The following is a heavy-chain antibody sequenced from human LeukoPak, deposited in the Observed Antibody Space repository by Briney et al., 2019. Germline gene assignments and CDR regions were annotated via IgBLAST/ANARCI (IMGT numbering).Heavy chain of an antibody. CDR2: MNPNSHNT. Sequence: ASVKVSCKASGYTFTSYDINWVRQATGQGLEWMGWMNPNSHNTDYVQKFQGRVTMTRNTSISTAYMELSSLRSEDTAVYYCARGGSSSSGFDYGGQGTLVTVSS. V-gene: IGHV1-8*01. CDR1: GYTFTSYD. J-gene: IGHJ4*02. D-gene: IGHD6-6*01. CDR3: ARGGSSSSGFDY.